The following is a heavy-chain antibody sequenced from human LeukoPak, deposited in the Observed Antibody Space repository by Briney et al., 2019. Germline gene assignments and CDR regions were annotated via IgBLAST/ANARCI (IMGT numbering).Heavy chain of an antibody. CDR1: GDSVSSNSAA. CDR3: ARGQWLVSGIQFDY. D-gene: IGHD6-19*01. J-gene: IGHJ4*02. CDR2: TYYRSKWYN. Sequence: SQTLSLTCGISGDSVSSNSAAWNWIKQSPSRGLEWLGRTYYRSKWYNDYAVSVKSRITINPDTSKNQFSLQLNSVTPEDTAVYYCARGQWLVSGIQFDYWGQGTRVTVSS. V-gene: IGHV6-1*01.